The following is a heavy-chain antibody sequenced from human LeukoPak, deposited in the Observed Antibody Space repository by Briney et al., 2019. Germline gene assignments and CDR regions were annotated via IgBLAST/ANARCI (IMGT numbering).Heavy chain of an antibody. Sequence: GGSLRLCCGVSGFTYRSYSMKWVRHAPGKGLEWVANIKQDGSEKYYVYSVKGRFTISRDNAKNSLFLQMNRQRAEDTAVYYCARGHSSSTSCSNRGDDSYYYFDYWGQGTLVTVFS. V-gene: IGHV3-7*01. CDR3: ARGHSSSTSCSNRGDDSYYYFDY. D-gene: IGHD2-2*01. CDR2: IKQDGSEK. J-gene: IGHJ4*02. CDR1: GFTYRSYS.